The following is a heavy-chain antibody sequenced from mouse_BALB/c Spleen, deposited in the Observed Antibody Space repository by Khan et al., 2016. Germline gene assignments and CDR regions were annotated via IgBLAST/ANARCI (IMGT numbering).Heavy chain of an antibody. J-gene: IGHJ4*01. CDR2: IDPENGDT. V-gene: IGHV14-4*02. CDR1: GFNIKDYY. CDR3: NACDDNAMDY. Sequence: VQLQQSGAELVRSGASVKLSCTASGFNIKDYYMRWVKQRPEQGLEWIGWIDPENGDTEYTPKFQGKATMTTDTSSNTAYLQLSNLTSEDTDVYYCNACDDNAMDYWGQGTSVTVSS.